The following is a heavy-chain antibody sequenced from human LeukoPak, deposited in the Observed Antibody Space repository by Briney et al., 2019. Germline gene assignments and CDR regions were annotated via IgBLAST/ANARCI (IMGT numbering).Heavy chain of an antibody. CDR3: ARTNAFDI. Sequence: PSGTLSLTCAVSGGSISSSNWWSWVRQPPGKGLEWIGSFSHSGTTSYNPSLKSRVTISVDTSKNQFSLKLGSVTAADTAVYYYARTNAFDIWGQGTMVTVSS. V-gene: IGHV4-4*02. CDR2: FSHSGTT. J-gene: IGHJ3*02. CDR1: GGSISSSNW.